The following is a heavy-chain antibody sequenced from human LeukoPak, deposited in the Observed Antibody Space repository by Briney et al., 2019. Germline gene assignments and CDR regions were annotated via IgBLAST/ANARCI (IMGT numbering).Heavy chain of an antibody. V-gene: IGHV5-51*01. D-gene: IGHD6-13*01. Sequence: GASLKISCKGSGSSFTSYWIGWVRQMPGKGLEWMGIIYPGESDTRYSPSFQGQVTISADKSISTAYLQWSSLKASDTAMYYCARRSNSWLAVDYWGQGTLVTVSS. J-gene: IGHJ4*02. CDR3: ARRSNSWLAVDY. CDR2: IYPGESDT. CDR1: GSSFTSYW.